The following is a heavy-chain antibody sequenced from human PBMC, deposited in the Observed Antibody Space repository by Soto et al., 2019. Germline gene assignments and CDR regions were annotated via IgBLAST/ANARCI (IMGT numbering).Heavy chain of an antibody. J-gene: IGHJ3*02. D-gene: IGHD1-26*01. CDR3: ATIVGATWAAFDI. CDR2: IYYSGST. V-gene: IGHV4-59*01. Sequence: LSLTCTVSGGSISSYYWSWIRQPPGKGLEWIGYIYYSGSTNYNPSLKSRVTVSLDTPRNQFFLKLTSVTAADTAMYYCATIVGATWAAFDIWGRGTLVTVSS. CDR1: GGSISSYY.